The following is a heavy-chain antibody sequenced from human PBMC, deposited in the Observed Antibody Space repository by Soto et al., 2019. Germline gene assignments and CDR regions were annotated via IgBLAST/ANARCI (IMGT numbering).Heavy chain of an antibody. CDR3: AKDPLMASPPYY. Sequence: QVQLVESGGGVVQPGRSLRLSCAASGFTFSSYGMHWVRQAPGKGLEWVAVISYDGSNKYYADSVKGRFTISRDNSKNTRYLQMNSLRAEDTAVYYCAKDPLMASPPYYWGQGTLVTVSS. CDR1: GFTFSSYG. CDR2: ISYDGSNK. V-gene: IGHV3-30*18. J-gene: IGHJ4*02.